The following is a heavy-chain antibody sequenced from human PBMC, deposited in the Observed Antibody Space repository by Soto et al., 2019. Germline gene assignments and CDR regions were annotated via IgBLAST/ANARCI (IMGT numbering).Heavy chain of an antibody. Sequence: QVQLVQSGAEVKKPGSSVKVSCKASGGTFSSFAINWVRQAPGQGLEWMGTIIPIFGPTKYALKFQDRVTITAEKSTSTAYMELSSLRSEDTAVYYCARSDYSNLYYYYYYGMDVWGQGTTVIVSS. V-gene: IGHV1-69*06. CDR2: IIPIFGPT. J-gene: IGHJ6*02. CDR1: GGTFSSFA. CDR3: ARSDYSNLYYYYYYGMDV. D-gene: IGHD4-4*01.